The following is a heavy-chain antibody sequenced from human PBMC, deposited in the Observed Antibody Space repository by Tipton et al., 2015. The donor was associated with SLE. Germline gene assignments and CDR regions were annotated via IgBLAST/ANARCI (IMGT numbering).Heavy chain of an antibody. D-gene: IGHD2-8*01. V-gene: IGHV4-31*03. J-gene: IGHJ4*02. CDR1: SGSVSSGAYY. Sequence: TLSLTCTVSSGSVSSGAYYWSWIRQHPGKGLEWIGYVFSSGTTYYNPSLKSRVTISVDTSKNQFSLKLSSVTAADTAVYYCARGRGMYGYWGQGTLVTVSS. CDR2: VFSSGTT. CDR3: ARGRGMYGY.